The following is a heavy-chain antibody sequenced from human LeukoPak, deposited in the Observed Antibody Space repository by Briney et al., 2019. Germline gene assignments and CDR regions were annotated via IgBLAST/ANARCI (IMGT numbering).Heavy chain of an antibody. D-gene: IGHD3-9*01. Sequence: PGGSLRLSCAASGFSFSNYWMHWVRQAPGKGLVWVSRINSDGSSTTYADSVKGRFTISRDNAKNSLYLQMNSLRAEDTAVYYCARDGVLRCFDWLFPYYMDVWGKGTTVTISS. CDR2: INSDGSST. V-gene: IGHV3-74*01. CDR3: ARDGVLRCFDWLFPYYMDV. CDR1: GFSFSNYW. J-gene: IGHJ6*03.